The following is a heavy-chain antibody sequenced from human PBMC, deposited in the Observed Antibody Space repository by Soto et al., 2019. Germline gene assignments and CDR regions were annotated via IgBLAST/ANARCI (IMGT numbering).Heavy chain of an antibody. J-gene: IGHJ3*02. CDR2: IWYDGSNK. V-gene: IGHV3-33*01. CDR1: GFTFSSYG. CDR3: ARDLSGDYGALDT. Sequence: GGSLRLSYAASGFTFSSYGMHWARQGPGKGLEWVAVIWYDGSNKVYADSVKGRFTISKDNSKNTLYLQMNSLRAEDTAVYYCARDLSGDYGALDTWGQGTMVTVSS. D-gene: IGHD4-17*01.